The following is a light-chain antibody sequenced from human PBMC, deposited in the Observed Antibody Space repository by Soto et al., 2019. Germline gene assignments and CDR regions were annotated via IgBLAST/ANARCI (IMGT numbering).Light chain of an antibody. V-gene: IGKV1-8*01. CDR1: QGISSY. J-gene: IGKJ1*01. Sequence: AIRMTQSPSSFSASTGDRVTITCRASQGISSYLAWYQQKPGKAPKLLIYAASTLQSGVPSRFSGSGSGTDFTLTISCLQSEEFATYYCQQYYSDPQTFGQGTKVEIK. CDR3: QQYYSDPQT. CDR2: AAS.